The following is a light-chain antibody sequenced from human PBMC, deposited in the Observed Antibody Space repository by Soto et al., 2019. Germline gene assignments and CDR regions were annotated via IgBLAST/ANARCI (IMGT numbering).Light chain of an antibody. CDR1: QGIRNE. V-gene: IGKV1-17*01. Sequence: DIQMTQSPSSLSASVGDRVTITCWASQGIRNELGWYQQKPGKAPKRLIYAASSLQSGVPSRFSGSGSGTEFTLTISSLQPEDFATYYCLQHNSYPPPFGQGTKVEIK. J-gene: IGKJ1*01. CDR3: LQHNSYPPP. CDR2: AAS.